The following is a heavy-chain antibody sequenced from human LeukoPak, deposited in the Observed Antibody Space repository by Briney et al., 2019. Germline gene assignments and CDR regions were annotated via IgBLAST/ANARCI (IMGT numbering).Heavy chain of an antibody. CDR1: GFTFSTYA. D-gene: IGHD3-22*01. Sequence: GGSLRLSCAASGFTFSTYAMSWVRQAPGKGLEWVSVISGTGGRTYYADSVKGRFTISRDNSRNTLYLQMNSLRAEDTAVYYCAKDRGLYYYDSSGSYYWGQGTLVTVSS. V-gene: IGHV3-23*01. CDR3: AKDRGLYYYDSSGSYY. CDR2: ISGTGGRT. J-gene: IGHJ4*02.